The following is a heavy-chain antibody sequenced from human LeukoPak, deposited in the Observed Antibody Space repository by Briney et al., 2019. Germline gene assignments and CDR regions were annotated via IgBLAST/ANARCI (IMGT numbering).Heavy chain of an antibody. V-gene: IGHV3-30*04. Sequence: PGRFLRLSCAASGFTFSSYAMHWVRQAPGKGLEWVAVISYDGSNKYYADSVKGRFTISRDNSKNTLYLQMNSLRAEDTAVYYCARVITMVRGVIKARYYYGMDVWGKGTTVTVSS. D-gene: IGHD3-10*01. CDR2: ISYDGSNK. CDR3: ARVITMVRGVIKARYYYGMDV. J-gene: IGHJ6*04. CDR1: GFTFSSYA.